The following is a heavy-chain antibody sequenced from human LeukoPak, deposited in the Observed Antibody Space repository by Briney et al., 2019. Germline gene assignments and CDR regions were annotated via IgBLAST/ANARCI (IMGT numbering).Heavy chain of an antibody. CDR3: TTGEQWLDYYYYMDV. V-gene: IGHV3-15*01. J-gene: IGHJ6*03. CDR1: GFTFSDAW. CDR2: IKSKTDGGTT. Sequence: GGSLRLSCVASGFTFSDAWMSWVRQAPGKGLEWVGRIKSKTDGGTTDYAAPVKGRFTISRDDSKNTLYLQMNSLKTEDTAVYYCTTGEQWLDYYYYMDVWGKGTTVSVSS. D-gene: IGHD6-19*01.